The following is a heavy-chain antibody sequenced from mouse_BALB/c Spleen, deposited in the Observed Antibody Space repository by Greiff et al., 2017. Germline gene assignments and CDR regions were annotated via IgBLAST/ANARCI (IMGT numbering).Heavy chain of an antibody. V-gene: IGHV1S22*01. CDR3: TRSGGNYVGFAY. CDR2: IYPGSGST. D-gene: IGHD2-1*01. J-gene: IGHJ3*01. CDR1: GYTFTSYW. Sequence: LKQPGSELVRPGASVKLSCKASGYTFTSYWMHWVKQRPGQGLEWIGNIYPGSGSTNYDEKFKSKATLTVDTSSSTAYMQLSSLTSENSAVYYCTRSGGNYVGFAYWGQGTLVTVSA.